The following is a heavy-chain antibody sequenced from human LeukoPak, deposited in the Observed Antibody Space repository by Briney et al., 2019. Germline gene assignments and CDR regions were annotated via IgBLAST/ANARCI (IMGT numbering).Heavy chain of an antibody. J-gene: IGHJ3*02. Sequence: GGSLRLSCAASGFTVSSNYMSWVRQAPGKGLEWVSVIYSGGSTYYADSVKGRFTISRDNSKNTLYLQMNSLRAEDTAVYYCARGGGWDLPGGPAFDIWGQGTMVTVSS. CDR1: GFTVSSNY. CDR3: ARGGGWDLPGGPAFDI. V-gene: IGHV3-53*01. D-gene: IGHD1-26*01. CDR2: IYSGGST.